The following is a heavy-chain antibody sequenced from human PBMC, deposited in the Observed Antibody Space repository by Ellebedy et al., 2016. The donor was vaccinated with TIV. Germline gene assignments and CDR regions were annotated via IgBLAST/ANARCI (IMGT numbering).Heavy chain of an antibody. Sequence: GESLKIPCKGSGYRFKRWWIGWVRQMPGKGLEWMGIIYAGDSDTRYSPSFKGQVTISADKSISTAYLQWSSLKASDTAMYYCARQESGSYDSFDYWGQGTLVTVSS. J-gene: IGHJ4*02. V-gene: IGHV5-51*01. CDR3: ARQESGSYDSFDY. CDR2: IYAGDSDT. CDR1: GYRFKRWW. D-gene: IGHD1-26*01.